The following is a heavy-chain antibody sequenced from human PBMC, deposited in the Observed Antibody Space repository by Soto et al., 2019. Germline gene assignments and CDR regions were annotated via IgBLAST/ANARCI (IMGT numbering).Heavy chain of an antibody. CDR1: GGSISSSSYY. J-gene: IGHJ5*02. CDR3: ARRIGNYVLNWFDP. Sequence: SETLSLTCTVSGGSISSSSYYWGWIRQPPGKGLEWIGSIYYSGSTYYNPSLKSRVTISVDTSKNQFSLKLSSVTAADTAVYYCARRIGNYVLNWFDPWGQGTLVTVSS. CDR2: IYYSGST. V-gene: IGHV4-39*01. D-gene: IGHD4-4*01.